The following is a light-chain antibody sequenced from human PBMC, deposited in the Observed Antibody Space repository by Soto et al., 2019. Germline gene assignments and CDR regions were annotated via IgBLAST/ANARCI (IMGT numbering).Light chain of an antibody. CDR2: DAS. CDR1: QDISDV. J-gene: IGKJ5*01. CDR3: QKFYDLPIN. V-gene: IGKV1-33*01. Sequence: DIQMTHSPSSLSASVVDRVTITCQASQDISDVLNWYQQQPGKAPKVLIYDASKLQTGVPSRFSGRGSGKDFTFTISSLQPDDSGTYYCQKFYDLPINFGQGTRLEIK.